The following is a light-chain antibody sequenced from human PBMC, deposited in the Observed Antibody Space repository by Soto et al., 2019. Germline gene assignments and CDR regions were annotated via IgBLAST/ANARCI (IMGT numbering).Light chain of an antibody. Sequence: QSVLTQPPSVSGSPGQSVTISCTGTSSDVGSYNRLSWYQQPPGTAPKLXXXXVNXRPSGVPDRFSGSKSGSKASLTISGLQAEDEADYYCSLYISGSTYVFGTGTKVTVL. J-gene: IGLJ1*01. CDR2: XVN. CDR3: SLYISGSTYV. CDR1: SSDVGSYNR. V-gene: IGLV2-18*01.